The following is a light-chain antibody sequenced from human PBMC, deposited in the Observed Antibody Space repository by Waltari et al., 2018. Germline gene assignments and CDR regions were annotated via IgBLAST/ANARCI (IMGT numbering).Light chain of an antibody. V-gene: IGKV3-20*01. CDR3: QHYVRLPVT. CDR2: AAS. CDR1: QSVSRA. J-gene: IGKJ1*01. Sequence: EIVLTQSPGTLSLSPGERATLSCRARQSVSRALAWYQQKPGQAPRLLIYAASSRATGIPDRFSGSGSGTDFSLTISRLEPEDFAVYYCQHYVRLPVTFGQGTKVEIK.